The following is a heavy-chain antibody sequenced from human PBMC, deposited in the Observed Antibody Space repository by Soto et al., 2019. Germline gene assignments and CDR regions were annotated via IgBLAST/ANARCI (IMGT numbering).Heavy chain of an antibody. CDR2: IYPGDSDT. CDR3: ASSYYDSSGYYYVAFDI. J-gene: IGHJ3*02. V-gene: IGHV5-51*01. D-gene: IGHD3-22*01. CDR1: GYSFTSYW. Sequence: PGESLKISCKGSGYSFTSYWIGWVRQMPGKGLEWMGIIYPGDSDTRYSPSFQGQVTISADKSISTAYLQWSSLKASDTAMYYCASSYYDSSGYYYVAFDIWGQGTMVTVSS.